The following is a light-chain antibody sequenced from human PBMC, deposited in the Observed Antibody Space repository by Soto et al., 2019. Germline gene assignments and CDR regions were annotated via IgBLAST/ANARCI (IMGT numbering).Light chain of an antibody. CDR3: QHYYNTPWT. J-gene: IGKJ1*01. V-gene: IGKV4-1*01. CDR2: WAS. CDR1: QSVLYSSNNKNF. Sequence: DIVMTQSPDSLAVSLGARATINCKSSQSVLYSSNNKNFLAWYQQKPGQPPKLIISWASTRESGVPDRFSGSVSGTDFAFTISSLQAEDVAVYFCQHYYNTPWTFGQGTKVEIK.